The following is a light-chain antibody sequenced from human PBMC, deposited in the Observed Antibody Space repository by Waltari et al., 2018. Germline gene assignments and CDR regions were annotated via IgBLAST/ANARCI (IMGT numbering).Light chain of an antibody. CDR1: RLRRYY. J-gene: IGLJ2*01. Sequence: SSDLTQDPSLSVALGQTVRITCQGDRLRRYYAHWYQKRPGQAPILVLYGPDNRPSGIPDRFSGSTSGNTASLTITGAQAEDEADYYCHSRETFSTRLFGGGTRLTV. CDR2: GPD. CDR3: HSRETFSTRL. V-gene: IGLV3-19*01.